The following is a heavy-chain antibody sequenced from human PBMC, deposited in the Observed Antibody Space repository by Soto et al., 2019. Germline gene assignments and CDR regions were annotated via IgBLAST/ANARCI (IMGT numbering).Heavy chain of an antibody. CDR1: GFPFSSYG. CDR2: IWLDGSNK. D-gene: IGHD5-18*01. Sequence: QVQRVESGGGVGQPGRSLRLSCSASGFPFSSYGRHWFRQAPGKGLEWVEVIWLDGSNKYYAESVRGRFTISRDNSKNTLYLQMNSLRAEDTAVYYCSRGLWSFDYWGQGNLFTVPS. J-gene: IGHJ4*02. V-gene: IGHV3-33*01. CDR3: SRGLWSFDY.